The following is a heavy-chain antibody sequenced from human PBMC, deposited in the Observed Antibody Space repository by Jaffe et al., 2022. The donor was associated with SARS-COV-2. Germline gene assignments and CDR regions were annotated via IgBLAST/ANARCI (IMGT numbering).Heavy chain of an antibody. CDR1: GFTFSSSA. Sequence: EVQLVESGGDLVQPGGSLSLSCAASGFTFSSSAMSWVRQAPGKGLEWVLSIFPSGRTYCVDSVKGRFTISRDNSRNTLYLQMSRLRVEDTAVYYCAKGHWGDSWGQGALVTVSS. D-gene: IGHD3-16*01. CDR2: IFPSGRT. V-gene: IGHV3-23*05. J-gene: IGHJ4*02. CDR3: AKGHWGDS.